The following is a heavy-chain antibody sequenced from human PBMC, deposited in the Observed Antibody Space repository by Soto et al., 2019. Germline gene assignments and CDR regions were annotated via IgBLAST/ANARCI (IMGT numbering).Heavy chain of an antibody. D-gene: IGHD5-12*01. V-gene: IGHV3-7*03. CDR1: GFTFSSYW. J-gene: IGHJ6*02. CDR3: ARDSGYDSNCYYGMDV. Sequence: SLRLSCAASGFTFSSYWMSWVRQAPGKGLEWVANIKQDGSEKYYVDSVKGRFTISRDNAKNSLYLQMNSLRAEDTAVYYCARDSGYDSNCYYGMDVWGQGTTVTVSS. CDR2: IKQDGSEK.